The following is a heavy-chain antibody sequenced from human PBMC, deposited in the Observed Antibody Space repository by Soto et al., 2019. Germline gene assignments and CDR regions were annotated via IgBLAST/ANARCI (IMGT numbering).Heavy chain of an antibody. J-gene: IGHJ4*02. CDR1: GFTFSSYG. CDR3: AKAQRDHSDSTGPRDS. Sequence: QVQLVESGGGVVQPGRSLRLSCAASGFTFSSYGMHWVRQAPGRGLDWVTVISYDGSNKYYADSVKGRFTISRDNSKNTLNLQVKTPVYEDTAVYYCAKAQRDHSDSTGPRDSWGQGTLVGVSS. CDR2: ISYDGSNK. D-gene: IGHD3-22*01. V-gene: IGHV3-30*18.